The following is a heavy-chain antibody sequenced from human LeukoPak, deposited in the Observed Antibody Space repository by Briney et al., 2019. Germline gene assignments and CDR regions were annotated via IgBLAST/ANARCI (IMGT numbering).Heavy chain of an antibody. V-gene: IGHV4-59*01. CDR2: IYYSGST. Sequence: SETLSLTCTVSGGSISSYYWSWIRQPPGKGLEWIGYIYYSGSTHYNPSLKSRVTISVDTSKNQFSLKLSSVTAADTAVYYCARVEEGWFDPWGQGTLVTVSS. CDR1: GGSISSYY. J-gene: IGHJ5*02. CDR3: ARVEEGWFDP.